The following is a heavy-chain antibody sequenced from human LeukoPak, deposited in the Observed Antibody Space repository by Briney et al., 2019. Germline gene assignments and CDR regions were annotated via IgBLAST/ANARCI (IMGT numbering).Heavy chain of an antibody. CDR1: GFTFSSYS. CDR2: ISSSSSYI. J-gene: IGHJ4*02. V-gene: IGHV3-21*01. CDR3: ARDIGYCSSTSCSVGFDY. D-gene: IGHD2-2*01. Sequence: GGSLRLSCAASGFTFSSYSMNWVRQAPGKGLEWVSSISSSSSYIYYADSVKGRFTISRDNAKNSLYLQMNSLRDEDTAVYYCARDIGYCSSTSCSVGFDYWGQGTLVTVSS.